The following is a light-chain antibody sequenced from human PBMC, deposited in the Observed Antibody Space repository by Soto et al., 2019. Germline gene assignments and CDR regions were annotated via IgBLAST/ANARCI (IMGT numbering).Light chain of an antibody. V-gene: IGLV1-44*01. Sequence: QSVLSQPPSASGTPGQRVTISCSGSSSDIGSRTVNWYQQVPGTAPKLLIYTNNHRPSGVPDRFSGSRSGTSASLAISGLQSEDEADYFCAVWNDSLNGPVFGGGTQLTVL. CDR2: TNN. CDR3: AVWNDSLNGPV. CDR1: SSDIGSRT. J-gene: IGLJ2*01.